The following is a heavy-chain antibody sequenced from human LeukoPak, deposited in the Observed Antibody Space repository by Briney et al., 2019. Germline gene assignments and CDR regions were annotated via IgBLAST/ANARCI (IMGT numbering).Heavy chain of an antibody. D-gene: IGHD3-10*01. CDR2: INHSGST. J-gene: IGHJ4*02. Sequence: SETLSLTCAVYGGSFSGYYWSWIRQPPGKGLEWIGEINHSGSTNYNPSLKSRVTISVDTSKNQSSLKLSSVTAADTAVYYCARGFTMVRHDYWGQGTLVTVSS. CDR1: GGSFSGYY. CDR3: ARGFTMVRHDY. V-gene: IGHV4-34*01.